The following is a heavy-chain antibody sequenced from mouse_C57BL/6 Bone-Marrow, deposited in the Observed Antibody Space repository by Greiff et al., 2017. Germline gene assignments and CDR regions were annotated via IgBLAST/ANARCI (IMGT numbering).Heavy chain of an antibody. CDR1: GFTFSSYT. V-gene: IGHV5-9*01. CDR3: ARRLPFDY. D-gene: IGHD3-3*01. Sequence: VMLVESGGGLVKPGGSLKLSCAASGFTFSSYTMSWVRQTPEKRLEWVATISGGGGNTYYPDSVKGRFTISRDNAKNTLYLQMSSLRSEDTALYYCARRLPFDYWGQGTTLTVSS. CDR2: ISGGGGNT. J-gene: IGHJ2*01.